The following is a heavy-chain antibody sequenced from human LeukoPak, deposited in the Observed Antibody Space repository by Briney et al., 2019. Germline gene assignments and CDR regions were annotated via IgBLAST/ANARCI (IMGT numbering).Heavy chain of an antibody. V-gene: IGHV1-69*13. CDR1: EGTCSSYG. D-gene: IGHD3-9*01. Sequence: ASVKVSCKPSEGTCSSYGISWVRQAPGQGLEWMGGIIPIFGTANYAQKFQGRVTITADESTSTAYMELSSLRSEDTAVYYCAAVLTGYRDHFDYWGQGTLVTVSS. CDR2: IIPIFGTA. J-gene: IGHJ4*02. CDR3: AAVLTGYRDHFDY.